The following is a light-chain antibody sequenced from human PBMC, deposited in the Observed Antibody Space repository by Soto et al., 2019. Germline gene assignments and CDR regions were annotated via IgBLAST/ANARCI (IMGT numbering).Light chain of an antibody. CDR3: QQYTNWPPLT. Sequence: EIVMTQSPATLSVSPGERATLSCRASQSVSSNLAWYQQKPGQAPRLLIYGASTRATGIPARFSGSGSGTEFTLTISSLQSKDFSVYYCQQYTNWPPLTFGGGTKVEIQ. CDR2: GAS. J-gene: IGKJ4*01. V-gene: IGKV3-15*01. CDR1: QSVSSN.